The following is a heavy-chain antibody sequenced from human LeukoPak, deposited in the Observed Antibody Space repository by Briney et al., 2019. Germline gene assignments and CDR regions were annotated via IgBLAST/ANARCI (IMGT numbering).Heavy chain of an antibody. CDR2: IYYSGST. D-gene: IGHD6-25*01. J-gene: IGHJ5*02. CDR3: AKWTPAGWFDP. Sequence: SETLSLTCTVSGDSRSSYYWSWIRQPPGKGLEWIGYIYYSGSTSYNPSLKSRVTISVDTSKRQFSLKLSSATAADTAVYYCAKWTPAGWFDPWGQGTLVTVSS. CDR1: GDSRSSYY. V-gene: IGHV4-59*01.